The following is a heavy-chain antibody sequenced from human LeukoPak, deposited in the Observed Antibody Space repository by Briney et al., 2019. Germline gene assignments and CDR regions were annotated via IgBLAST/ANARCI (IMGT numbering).Heavy chain of an antibody. D-gene: IGHD4-17*01. CDR3: ARGGDYGDYGPRGMDV. V-gene: IGHV1-69*04. J-gene: IGHJ6*02. CDR1: GGTFSSYA. CDR2: IIPILGIA. Sequence: SVKVSCKASGGTFSSYAISWVRQAPGQGLEWMGRIIPILGIANYAQKFQGRVTITADKSTSTAYMELSSLRSEDTAVYYCARGGDYGDYGPRGMDVWGQGTTVTVSS.